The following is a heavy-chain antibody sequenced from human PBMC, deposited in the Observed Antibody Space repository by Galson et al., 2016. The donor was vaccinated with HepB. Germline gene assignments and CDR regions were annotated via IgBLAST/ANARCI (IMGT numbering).Heavy chain of an antibody. V-gene: IGHV4-4*02. CDR3: ARQGQDRTGYTSTWYPPRYYSYYALDV. J-gene: IGHJ6*02. CDR1: GGSISSGTW. CDR2: INHNGNT. Sequence: SETLSLTCAVSGGSISSGTWWSWVRQPPGKGLEWIGEINHNGNTNYNPSLQSRVTVSVDKSNNHFSLKLSSVTAADTAVYYCARQGQDRTGYTSTWYPPRYYSYYALDVWGQGTTVTVSS. D-gene: IGHD6-13*01.